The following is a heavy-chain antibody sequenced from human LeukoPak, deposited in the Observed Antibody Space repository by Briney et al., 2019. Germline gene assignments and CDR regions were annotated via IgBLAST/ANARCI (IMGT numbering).Heavy chain of an antibody. D-gene: IGHD3-10*01. Sequence: GGSLRLSCVASGLPFSSSWMSWVRQPPGKGLEWVTIIKPDGGEKFYVDSVKGRFTISRDNAKNSLYLQMNSLRAEDTAVYYCARVGITMVRGVIKDYYYYGMDVWGQGTTVTVSS. V-gene: IGHV3-7*02. CDR1: GLPFSSSW. CDR3: ARVGITMVRGVIKDYYYYGMDV. CDR2: IKPDGGEK. J-gene: IGHJ6*02.